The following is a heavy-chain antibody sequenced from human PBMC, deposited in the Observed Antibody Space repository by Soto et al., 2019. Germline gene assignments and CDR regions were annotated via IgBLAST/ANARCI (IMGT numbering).Heavy chain of an antibody. J-gene: IGHJ4*02. Sequence: GGSLRLSCGASGFTFSDYYMSWIRQAPGKGLEWGSYISSSRSYTNYADSVKGRFTISRDNAKNSLYLQMNSLRAEDTAVYYCARDVGGTVTYFDYWGQGTLVTVSS. CDR3: ARDVGGTVTYFDY. CDR2: ISSSRSYT. CDR1: GFTFSDYY. V-gene: IGHV3-11*06. D-gene: IGHD4-17*01.